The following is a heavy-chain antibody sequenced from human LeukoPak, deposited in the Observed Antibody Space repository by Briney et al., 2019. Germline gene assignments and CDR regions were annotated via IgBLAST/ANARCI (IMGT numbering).Heavy chain of an antibody. D-gene: IGHD4-11*01. V-gene: IGHV4-4*02. J-gene: IGHJ6*03. Sequence: PSETLSLTCAVSGYSIGSGHWWSWVRQSPGKTLEWIGEMFHGGTITYNPSLKSRVTISVDTSKNQYSLTLSSVTAADTAVYYCARAFYSKDLYYYYMDVWGKGTTVTVSS. CDR1: GYSIGSGHW. CDR2: MFHGGTI. CDR3: ARAFYSKDLYYYYMDV.